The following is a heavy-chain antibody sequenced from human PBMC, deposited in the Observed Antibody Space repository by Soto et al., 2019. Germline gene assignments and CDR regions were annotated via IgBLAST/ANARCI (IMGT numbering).Heavy chain of an antibody. Sequence: PWGSLRLSCASSVFDFIDHGMHWVRQAPGEWLEWVTVISYDGTAKYYKESVKGRFTTSRDNSKKTLYLQIDSLRVEDTAVYYCAKDEGRFLRNYFNYGIDVWGLGTTVTGS. D-gene: IGHD3-3*01. J-gene: IGHJ6*02. CDR2: ISYDGTAK. CDR3: AKDEGRFLRNYFNYGIDV. V-gene: IGHV3-33*03. CDR1: VFDFIDHG.